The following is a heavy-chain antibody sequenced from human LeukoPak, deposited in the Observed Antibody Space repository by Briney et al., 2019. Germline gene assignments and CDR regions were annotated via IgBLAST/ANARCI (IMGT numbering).Heavy chain of an antibody. Sequence: PGGSLRLSCAASGFTFSSYAMSWVRQAPGKGLEWVSAISGSGGSTYYADSVKGRFTISRDNSKNTLYLQMNSLRAEDTAVHYCAKGPRAYSSSPTYYFDYWGQGTLVTVSS. J-gene: IGHJ4*02. CDR2: ISGSGGST. D-gene: IGHD6-6*01. V-gene: IGHV3-23*01. CDR1: GFTFSSYA. CDR3: AKGPRAYSSSPTYYFDY.